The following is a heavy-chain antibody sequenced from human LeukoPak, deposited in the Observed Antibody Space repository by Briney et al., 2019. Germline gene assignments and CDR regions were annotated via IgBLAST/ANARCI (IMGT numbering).Heavy chain of an antibody. V-gene: IGHV3-30-3*01. Sequence: GRSLRLSCAASGFTFSSYAMHWVRQAPGKGLEWVAVISYDGSNKYYADSVKGRFTISRDNSKNTLYLQMNSLRAEDTAVYYCARVVAATPLYYYGMDFWGQGTTVTVSS. CDR1: GFTFSSYA. J-gene: IGHJ6*02. CDR3: ARVVAATPLYYYGMDF. CDR2: ISYDGSNK. D-gene: IGHD2-15*01.